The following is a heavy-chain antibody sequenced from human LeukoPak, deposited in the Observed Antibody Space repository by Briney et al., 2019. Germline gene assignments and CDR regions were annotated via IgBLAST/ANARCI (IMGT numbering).Heavy chain of an antibody. CDR2: IYYSGST. V-gene: IGHV4-59*01. D-gene: IGHD2-2*01. CDR1: GGSISDYY. Sequence: SETLSLTCTVSGGSISDYYWNWIRQPPGKGLEWIGYIYYSGSTTYNPSLKSRVTMSVDTAKNQFSLKLRSVTAADTAVYYCARGDFCSRSNCYLRPMDVWGKGTTVTVSS. CDR3: ARGDFCSRSNCYLRPMDV. J-gene: IGHJ6*03.